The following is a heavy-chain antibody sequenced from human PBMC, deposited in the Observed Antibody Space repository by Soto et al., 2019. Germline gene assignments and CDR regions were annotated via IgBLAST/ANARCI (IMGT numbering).Heavy chain of an antibody. CDR1: GVSINAYY. V-gene: IGHV4-59*08. CDR2: IYYTGAT. Sequence: QVQLQESGPGLVRPSETLSLTCPGSGVSINAYYWSWLRQPPGKGLVWIGYIYYTGATTYDPSPNSRVTIAVDRCNNQFPLKLSSVTAADTAVYYCARWTYRSGWDDARDFWGQGTMVTVSS. D-gene: IGHD6-19*01. CDR3: ARWTYRSGWDDARDF. J-gene: IGHJ3*01.